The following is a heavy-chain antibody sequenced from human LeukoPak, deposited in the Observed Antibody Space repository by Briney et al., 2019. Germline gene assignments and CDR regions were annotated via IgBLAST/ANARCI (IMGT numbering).Heavy chain of an antibody. J-gene: IGHJ4*02. V-gene: IGHV5-51*01. CDR3: ARHRGGDGYSDY. CDR2: IQPGDSDT. CDR1: GYRFTNYW. D-gene: IGHD5-24*01. Sequence: EESLKISCQGSGYRFTNYWIGWVRQMPGKGLEYMGIIQPGDSDTRYSPSFQGQVTISAAKSISTGYLQWSSLKASDTAMYYCARHRGGDGYSDYWGQGTLVTVSS.